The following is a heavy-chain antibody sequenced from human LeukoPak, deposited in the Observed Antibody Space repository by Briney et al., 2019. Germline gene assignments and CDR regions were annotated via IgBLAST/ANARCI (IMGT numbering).Heavy chain of an antibody. D-gene: IGHD3-22*01. V-gene: IGHV4-59*01. Sequence: SETLSLTCTVSGGSISSYYWSWIRQPPGKGLDWIGYIYYSGSTNYNPSLKSRVTISVDTSKYQFSLKLSSVTAADTAVYYCARVGYYDSSGSDYWGQGTLVTVSS. CDR3: ARVGYYDSSGSDY. CDR2: IYYSGST. CDR1: GGSISSYY. J-gene: IGHJ4*02.